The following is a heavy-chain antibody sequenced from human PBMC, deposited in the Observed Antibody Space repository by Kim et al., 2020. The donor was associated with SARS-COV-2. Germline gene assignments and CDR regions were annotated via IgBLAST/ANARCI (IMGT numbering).Heavy chain of an antibody. Sequence: LTGRVTMSEDTSKNQFSLKLSSVTAADTAVYYCARNPGRGYSYGRNWFDPWGQGTLVTVSS. J-gene: IGHJ5*02. D-gene: IGHD5-18*01. V-gene: IGHV4-28*01. CDR3: ARNPGRGYSYGRNWFDP.